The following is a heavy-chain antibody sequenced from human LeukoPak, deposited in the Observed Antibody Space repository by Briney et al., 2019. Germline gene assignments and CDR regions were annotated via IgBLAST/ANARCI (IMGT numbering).Heavy chain of an antibody. V-gene: IGHV4-4*07. D-gene: IGHD6-19*01. J-gene: IGHJ3*02. CDR3: ARIEQRLVESAFDI. CDR1: GGSISSYY. Sequence: PSETLSLTCTVSGGSISSYYWSWIRQPAGNGLEWIGRIYTSGSTNYNPSLKSRVTMSVDTSKNQFSLKLSSVTAADTAVYYCARIEQRLVESAFDIWGQGTMVTVSS. CDR2: IYTSGST.